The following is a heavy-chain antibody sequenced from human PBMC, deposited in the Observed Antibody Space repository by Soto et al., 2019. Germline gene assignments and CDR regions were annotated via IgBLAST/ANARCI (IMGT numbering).Heavy chain of an antibody. Sequence: QVQLVESGGGVVQPGRSLRLSCAASGFTVSSYGMHWVRQAPGKGLHWVAVISYDGNNKYYADSVKGRFTISRDISKNTLFLQMNSLRAEDAAVYYCAKDRRGWELSFDYWGQGTLVTVSS. CDR3: AKDRRGWELSFDY. D-gene: IGHD1-26*01. CDR1: GFTVSSYG. V-gene: IGHV3-30*18. J-gene: IGHJ4*02. CDR2: ISYDGNNK.